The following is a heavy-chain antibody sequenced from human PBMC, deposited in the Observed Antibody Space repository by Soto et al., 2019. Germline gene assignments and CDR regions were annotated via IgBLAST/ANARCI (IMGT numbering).Heavy chain of an antibody. CDR2: IWYDGSNK. Sequence: GGSLRLSCAASGFTFSSYGMHWVRQAPGKGLEWVAVIWYDGSNKYYADSVKGRFTISRDNPKNTLYLQMNSLRAEDTAVYYCARGGASSSWLRNYYYYGMDVWGQGTTVTVSS. J-gene: IGHJ6*02. V-gene: IGHV3-33*01. D-gene: IGHD6-13*01. CDR3: ARGGASSSWLRNYYYYGMDV. CDR1: GFTFSSYG.